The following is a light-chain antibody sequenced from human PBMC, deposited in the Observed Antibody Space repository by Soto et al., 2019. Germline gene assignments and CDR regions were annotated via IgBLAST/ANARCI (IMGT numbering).Light chain of an antibody. CDR2: KAS. Sequence: DIPMTQSPSTLSASVGDRVTITCRASQSISSWLAWYQQKPGKAPKLLIYKASSLESGVPSRFSGSGSGTEFTLTISSLQPDDFATYYCQQYNSYSLTFGQGIKVEIK. V-gene: IGKV1-5*03. J-gene: IGKJ1*01. CDR3: QQYNSYSLT. CDR1: QSISSW.